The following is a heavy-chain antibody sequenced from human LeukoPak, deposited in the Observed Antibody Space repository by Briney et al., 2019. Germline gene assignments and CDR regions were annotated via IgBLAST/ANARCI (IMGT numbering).Heavy chain of an antibody. CDR3: VKGRDSSGHHLDY. D-gene: IGHD3-22*01. J-gene: IGHJ4*02. Sequence: ASVKVSCKASGGSFNSHAISWVRQAPGQGLEWLGRIIPVIGTGNYAQKFKGRVTITADESTTTAHMELSSLRSGDTAVYYCVKGRDSSGHHLDYWGQGSLVTVSS. CDR1: GGSFNSHA. V-gene: IGHV1-69*11. CDR2: IIPVIGTG.